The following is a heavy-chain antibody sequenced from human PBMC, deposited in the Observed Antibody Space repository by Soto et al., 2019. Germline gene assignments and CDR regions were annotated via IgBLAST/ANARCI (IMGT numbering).Heavy chain of an antibody. CDR2: IIPIFGTA. CDR3: GTGYCSSTSCYRSTSYYYGMDV. Sequence: SVKVSFKASGGTFSSYAISWVRQAPGQGLEWMGGIIPIFGTANYAQKFQGRVTITADESTSTAYMELSSLRSEDTAVYYCGTGYCSSTSCYRSTSYYYGMDVWGQGTTVTVSS. V-gene: IGHV1-69*13. J-gene: IGHJ6*02. D-gene: IGHD2-2*02. CDR1: GGTFSSYA.